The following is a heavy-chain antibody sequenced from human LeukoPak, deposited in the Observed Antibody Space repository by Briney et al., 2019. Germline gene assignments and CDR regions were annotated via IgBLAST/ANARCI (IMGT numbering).Heavy chain of an antibody. V-gene: IGHV1-46*01. Sequence: GASVKVSCKASGYTFTSYYMHWVRQAPGQGLEWMGIINPSGGSTSYAQKFQGRVTMTRDTSTSTVYMELSSLRSEDTAVYYCARGEAWMQLWSRADFDYWGQGTLVTVSS. D-gene: IGHD5-18*01. CDR3: ARGEAWMQLWSRADFDY. CDR1: GYTFTSYY. CDR2: INPSGGST. J-gene: IGHJ4*02.